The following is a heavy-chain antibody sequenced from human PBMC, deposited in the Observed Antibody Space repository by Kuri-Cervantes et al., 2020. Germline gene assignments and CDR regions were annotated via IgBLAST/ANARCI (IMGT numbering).Heavy chain of an antibody. J-gene: IGHJ4*02. D-gene: IGHD6-13*01. CDR2: IIPIFGTA. CDR3: AKSVRYFVAAAGG. CDR1: GGTFSSYA. V-gene: IGHV1-69*13. Sequence: SVKVSCKASGGTFSSYAISWVRQAPGQGLEWMGGIIPIFGTANYAQKFQGRVTITADESTSTAYMELSSLRSEDTAVYYCAKSVRYFVAAAGGWGQGTLVTVSS.